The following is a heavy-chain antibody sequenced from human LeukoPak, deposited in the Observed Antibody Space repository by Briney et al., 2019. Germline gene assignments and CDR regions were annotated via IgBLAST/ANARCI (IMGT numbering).Heavy chain of an antibody. J-gene: IGHJ4*02. CDR3: ARSSGYMSY. CDR1: HYSISSNYY. Sequence: SETLSLTCTVSHYSISSNYYWGWIRQPPGKGLEWIGSIYHSGSTYYNPSLKSRATISVDTSKNQFSLKLPSVTAADTAVYYCARSSGYMSYWGQGTLVTVSS. D-gene: IGHD3-22*01. V-gene: IGHV4-38-2*02. CDR2: IYHSGST.